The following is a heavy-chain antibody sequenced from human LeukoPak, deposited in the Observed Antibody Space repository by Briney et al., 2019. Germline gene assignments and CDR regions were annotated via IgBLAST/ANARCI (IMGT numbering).Heavy chain of an antibody. J-gene: IGHJ4*02. Sequence: ASVKVSCKASGFTFTSSAVQWVRQARGQRLEWIGWIVVGSGNTNYAQKFQERVTITRGMSTSTAYMELSSLRSEDTAVYYCAASLSGYYSFEFDYWGQGTLVTVSS. CDR1: GFTFTSSA. D-gene: IGHD3-22*01. CDR2: IVVGSGNT. V-gene: IGHV1-58*01. CDR3: AASLSGYYSFEFDY.